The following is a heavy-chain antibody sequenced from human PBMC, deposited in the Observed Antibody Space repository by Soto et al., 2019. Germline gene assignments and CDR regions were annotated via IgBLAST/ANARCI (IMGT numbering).Heavy chain of an antibody. Sequence: QVQLVQSGAEVKEPGASVWVSCKASGYTFTSYDINWVRQATGQGLEWMGWMNPESRNTGYAQKFQGRVTMTRDTSISTAYMELTSLRSEDTAVYYCARFVRHQLPTIDFWGQGTLVTVSS. CDR3: ARFVRHQLPTIDF. CDR1: GYTFTSYD. J-gene: IGHJ4*02. V-gene: IGHV1-8*01. CDR2: MNPESRNT. D-gene: IGHD2-2*01.